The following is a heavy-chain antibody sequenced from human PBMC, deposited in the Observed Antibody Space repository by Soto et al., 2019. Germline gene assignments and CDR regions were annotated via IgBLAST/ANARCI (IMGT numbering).Heavy chain of an antibody. CDR3: AAPYGSGSYYNGFDY. D-gene: IGHD3-10*01. V-gene: IGHV1-69*05. CDR1: GGTFSSYA. Sequence: QVQLVQSGAEVKKPGSSVKVSCKASGGTFSSYAISWVRQAPGQGLEWMGGIIPIFGTANYAQKFQGGVTXTXXXSXXTAYMELSSLRSEDTAVYYCAAPYGSGSYYNGFDYWGQGTLVTVSS. CDR2: IIPIFGTA. J-gene: IGHJ4*02.